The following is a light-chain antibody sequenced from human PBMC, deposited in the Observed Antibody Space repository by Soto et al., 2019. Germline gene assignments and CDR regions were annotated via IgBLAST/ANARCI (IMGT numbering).Light chain of an antibody. Sequence: QSVLTQPPSASGTPGQRVTISCSGSSSNIRSNTVNWYQQLPGTAPKLLIYSNNQRPSGVPDRFSGSKSGTSASLAISGLRSEDEAHYYCAAWDASLNGVVFGGGTKVTVL. V-gene: IGLV1-44*01. CDR1: SSNIRSNT. J-gene: IGLJ2*01. CDR3: AAWDASLNGVV. CDR2: SNN.